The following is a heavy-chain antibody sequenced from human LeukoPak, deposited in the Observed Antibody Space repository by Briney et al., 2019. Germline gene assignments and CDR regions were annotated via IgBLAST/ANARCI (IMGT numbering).Heavy chain of an antibody. J-gene: IGHJ4*02. CDR2: ISWNSGSI. Sequence: GRSLRLSCAASGFTFDDYAMHWVRQAPGKGLEWVSGISWNSGSIGYADSVKGRFTISRDNAKNSLYLQMNSLRAEDTALYYCAKDGVPISESSAAGTWYYFDYWGQGTLVTVSS. CDR1: GFTFDDYA. V-gene: IGHV3-9*01. CDR3: AKDGVPISESSAAGTWYYFDY. D-gene: IGHD6-13*01.